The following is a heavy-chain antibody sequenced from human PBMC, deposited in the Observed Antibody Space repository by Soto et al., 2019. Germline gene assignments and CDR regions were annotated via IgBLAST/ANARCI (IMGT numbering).Heavy chain of an antibody. D-gene: IGHD6-19*01. J-gene: IGHJ4*02. V-gene: IGHV3-7*01. CDR2: LKQDGSEK. Sequence: APGKGLEWVANLKQDGSEKYYVDSVKGRFTISRDNAKNSLYLQMNSLRAEDTAVYYCARVGRSSGSLGYWGQGTLVTVSS. CDR3: ARVGRSSGSLGY.